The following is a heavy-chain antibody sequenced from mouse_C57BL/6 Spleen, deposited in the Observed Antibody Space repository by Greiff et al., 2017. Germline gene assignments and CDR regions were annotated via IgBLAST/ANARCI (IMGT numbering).Heavy chain of an antibody. J-gene: IGHJ3*01. D-gene: IGHD1-1*01. V-gene: IGHV1-61*01. Sequence: QVQLQQSGAELVRPGSSVKLSCKASGYTFTSYWLDWVTQRPGQGLEWIGNIYPSDSETHYNQKFKDKATLTVDKSSSTAYMQLSSLTSEDSAVSYCAREYYYGSSLRFAYWGQGTLVTVSA. CDR3: AREYYYGSSLRFAY. CDR1: GYTFTSYW. CDR2: IYPSDSET.